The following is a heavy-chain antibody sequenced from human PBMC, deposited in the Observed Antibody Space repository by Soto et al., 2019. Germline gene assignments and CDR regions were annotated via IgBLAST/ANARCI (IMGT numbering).Heavy chain of an antibody. CDR3: ARAARIAARPGGFDY. J-gene: IGHJ4*02. D-gene: IGHD6-6*01. CDR2: IWYDGSNK. Sequence: QVQLVESGGGVVQPGRSLRLSCAASGFTFSSYGMHWVRQAPGKGLEWVAVIWYDGSNKYYADSVKGRFTISRDNSKNTLYLQMNSLRAKDTAVYYCARAARIAARPGGFDYWGQGTLVTVSS. CDR1: GFTFSSYG. V-gene: IGHV3-33*01.